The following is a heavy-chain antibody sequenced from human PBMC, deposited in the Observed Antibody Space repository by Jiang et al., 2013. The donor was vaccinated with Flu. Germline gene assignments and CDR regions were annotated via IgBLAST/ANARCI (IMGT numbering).Heavy chain of an antibody. J-gene: IGHJ4*02. D-gene: IGHD2-15*01. CDR3: ARESLVVVVVAAHYFDY. V-gene: IGHV3-30*04. CDR2: ISYDGSNK. Sequence: PGRSLRLSCAASGXTFSSYAMHWVRQAPGKGLEWVAVISYDGSNKYYADSVKGRFTISRDNSKNTLYLQMNSLRAEDTAVYYCARESLVVVVVAAHYFDYWGQGTLVTVSS. CDR1: GXTFSSYA.